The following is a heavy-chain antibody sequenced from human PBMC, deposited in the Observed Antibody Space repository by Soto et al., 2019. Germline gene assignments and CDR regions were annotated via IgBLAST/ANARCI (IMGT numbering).Heavy chain of an antibody. Sequence: KPSETLSLTCTVSGGSISSSSYYWGWIRQPPGKGLEWIGSIYYSGSTYYNPSLKSRVTISVDTSKNQFSLKLSSVTAADTAVYYCARHRIHRLSGSRDAFDIWGQGTMVTVSS. D-gene: IGHD1-26*01. CDR1: GGSISSSSYY. CDR3: ARHRIHRLSGSRDAFDI. V-gene: IGHV4-39*01. J-gene: IGHJ3*02. CDR2: IYYSGST.